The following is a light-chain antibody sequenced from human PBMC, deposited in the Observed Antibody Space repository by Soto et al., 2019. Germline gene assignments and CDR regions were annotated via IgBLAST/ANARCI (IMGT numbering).Light chain of an antibody. CDR1: QRISTY. CDR2: AAS. Sequence: IQMTQSPSSLSASVGDRVTITCRASQRISTYLNWFQQRPGKAPRLLIYAASTLQTGVSSNFSGSASGTDFTLTTTSLQPEDFATYFRHQTYSIPPTFGQGTKVDIK. CDR3: HQTYSIPPT. V-gene: IGKV1-39*01. J-gene: IGKJ1*01.